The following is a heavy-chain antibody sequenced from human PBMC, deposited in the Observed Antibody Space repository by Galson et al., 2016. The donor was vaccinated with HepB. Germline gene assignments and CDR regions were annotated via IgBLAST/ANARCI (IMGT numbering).Heavy chain of an antibody. CDR1: GGSITSGGYY. CDR2: IYKDGTT. Sequence: TLSLTCIVSGGSITSGGYYWTWIRHHPGKGLEWIGYIYKDGTTYYNPSLKSRLTISVETSRNQFSLKLSSVTAADTAMYYCAKDTAGGFAFGIWGQGTMVTFSS. V-gene: IGHV4-31*03. J-gene: IGHJ3*02. CDR3: AKDTAGGFAFGI. D-gene: IGHD3-10*01.